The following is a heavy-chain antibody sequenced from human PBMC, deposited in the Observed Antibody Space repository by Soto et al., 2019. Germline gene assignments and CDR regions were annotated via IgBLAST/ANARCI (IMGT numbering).Heavy chain of an antibody. CDR3: ARETSGYSYGELDY. CDR2: ISAYNGNT. Sequence: ASVKVSCKASGYTFTSYGISWVRQAPGQGLEWMGWISAYNGNTNYAQKLQGRVTMTTDTSTSTAYMELGSLRSDGTAVYYCARETSGYSYGELDYWGQGTLVTVSS. D-gene: IGHD5-18*01. J-gene: IGHJ4*02. V-gene: IGHV1-18*01. CDR1: GYTFTSYG.